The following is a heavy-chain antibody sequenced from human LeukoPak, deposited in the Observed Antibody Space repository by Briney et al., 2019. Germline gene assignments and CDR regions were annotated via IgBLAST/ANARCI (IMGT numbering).Heavy chain of an antibody. J-gene: IGHJ4*02. CDR1: GFTFSDYS. CDR3: ARLSVAAAAVY. D-gene: IGHD6-13*01. Sequence: GGSLRLSCAASGFTFSDYSMNWVRQAPGKGLEWVSYISSSGSTIYYADSVKGRFTISRDNAKNSLCLQMNSLRAEDTAVYYCARLSVAAAAVYWGQGTLVTVSS. V-gene: IGHV3-48*04. CDR2: ISSSGSTI.